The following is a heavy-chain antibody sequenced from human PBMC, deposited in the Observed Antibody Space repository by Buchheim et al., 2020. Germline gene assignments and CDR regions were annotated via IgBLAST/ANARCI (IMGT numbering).Heavy chain of an antibody. V-gene: IGHV3-30*18. CDR2: ISYDGSNK. Sequence: QVQLVESGGGVVQPGRSLRLSCAASGFTFSSYGMHWVRQAPGKGLEWVAVISYDGSNKYYADSVKGRFTIYRDNSKNTLYLQMNSLRAEDTAVYYCAKDSYSSGWYQLHYYYYMDVWGKGTT. CDR3: AKDSYSSGWYQLHYYYYMDV. J-gene: IGHJ6*03. D-gene: IGHD6-19*01. CDR1: GFTFSSYG.